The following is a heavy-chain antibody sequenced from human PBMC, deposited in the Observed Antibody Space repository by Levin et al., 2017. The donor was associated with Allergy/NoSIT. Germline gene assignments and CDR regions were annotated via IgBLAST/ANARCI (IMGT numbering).Heavy chain of an antibody. CDR1: GFTFSSYA. CDR3: ARVRRLIITGTEGSFDY. J-gene: IGHJ4*02. Sequence: GGSLRLSCAASGFTFSSYAMHWVRQAPGKGLEWVAVISYDGSNKYYADSVKGRFTISRDNSKNTLYLQMNSLRAEDTAVYYCARVRRLIITGTEGSFDYWGQGTLVTVSS. CDR2: ISYDGSNK. D-gene: IGHD1-7*01. V-gene: IGHV3-30-3*01.